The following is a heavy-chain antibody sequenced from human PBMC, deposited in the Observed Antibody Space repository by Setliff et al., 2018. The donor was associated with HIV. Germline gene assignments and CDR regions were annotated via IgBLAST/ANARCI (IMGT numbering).Heavy chain of an antibody. Sequence: GGSLRLSCAASGFIFSRCSMTWVRQAPGKGLEWVSSISNSGSFIYYADSVKGRFTISRDNAKNSLSLQMSSLRAEDTAVYYCAIHFDTSGHYSPIDSWGQGTLVTVSS. CDR3: AIHFDTSGHYSPIDS. D-gene: IGHD3-22*01. V-gene: IGHV3-21*01. CDR1: GFIFSRCS. CDR2: ISNSGSFI. J-gene: IGHJ4*02.